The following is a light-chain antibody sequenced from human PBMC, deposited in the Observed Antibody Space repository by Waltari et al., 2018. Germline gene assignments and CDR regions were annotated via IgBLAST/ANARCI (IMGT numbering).Light chain of an antibody. J-gene: IGLJ2*01. Sequence: QSALTQPASVSGSPGQSITISCTGTSSDVGAYNYVSWYQQHPGKAPKPIIFDVSNRPSGGSNRFSGSKSGNTASLTISGLQAEDEADYYCSSYISSSTLELFGGGTSLTVL. V-gene: IGLV2-14*03. CDR1: SSDVGAYNY. CDR3: SSYISSSTLEL. CDR2: DVS.